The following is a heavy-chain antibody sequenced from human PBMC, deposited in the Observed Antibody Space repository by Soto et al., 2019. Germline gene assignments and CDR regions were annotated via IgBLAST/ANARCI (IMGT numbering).Heavy chain of an antibody. J-gene: IGHJ5*02. CDR1: GGSISSSDW. V-gene: IGHV4-4*02. CDR3: ARVPSSWGWFDP. CDR2: IFHSGST. D-gene: IGHD3-16*01. Sequence: QVQLQESGPGLVKPSGTLSLTCAVSGGSISSSDWWSWVRQPPGKGLEWIGEIFHSGSTNYNPSLKSRVPISVDKSQNQFSLKLSSVTAADTAMYYCARVPSSWGWFDPWGQGTLVTVSS.